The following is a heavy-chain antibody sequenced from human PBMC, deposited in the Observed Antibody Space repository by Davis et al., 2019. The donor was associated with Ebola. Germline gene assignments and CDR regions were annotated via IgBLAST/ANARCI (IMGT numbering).Heavy chain of an antibody. Sequence: GESLKISCAASGFTFSDYYMSWIRQAPGKGLEWVSYISSSGSTIYYPDSVKGRFTISRDNSKNTLYLQMNSLRAEDTAVYYCARIAAAEGSPDVWGQGTTVTVSS. CDR3: ARIAAAEGSPDV. V-gene: IGHV3-11*04. D-gene: IGHD6-13*01. CDR2: ISSSGSTI. CDR1: GFTFSDYY. J-gene: IGHJ6*02.